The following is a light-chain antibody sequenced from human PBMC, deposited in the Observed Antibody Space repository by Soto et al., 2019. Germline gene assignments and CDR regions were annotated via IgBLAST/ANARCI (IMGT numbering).Light chain of an antibody. CDR3: QQRSNWPRT. J-gene: IGKJ1*01. CDR1: QSFRGL. Sequence: EVVLTQSPVTLSLSPGERATLSCRASQSFRGLLAWYQQKPGQAPRLLIYDAYNRATGIPARFSGSGSGTDFTLTISSLEPEDFAVYYCQQRSNWPRTFGQGTKVDNK. V-gene: IGKV3-11*01. CDR2: DAY.